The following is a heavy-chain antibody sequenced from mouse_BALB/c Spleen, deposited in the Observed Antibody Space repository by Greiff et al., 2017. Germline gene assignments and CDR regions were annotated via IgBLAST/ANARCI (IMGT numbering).Heavy chain of an antibody. D-gene: IGHD4-1*02. V-gene: IGHV5-12-2*01. CDR2: ISNGGGST. Sequence: EVKLMESGGGLVQPGGSLKLSCAASGFTFSSYTMSWVRQTPEKRLEWVAYISNGGGSTYYPDTVKGRFTISRDNAKNTLYLQMSSLKSEDTAMYYCARQGNWAYFDYWGQGTTLTVSS. J-gene: IGHJ2*01. CDR1: GFTFSSYT. CDR3: ARQGNWAYFDY.